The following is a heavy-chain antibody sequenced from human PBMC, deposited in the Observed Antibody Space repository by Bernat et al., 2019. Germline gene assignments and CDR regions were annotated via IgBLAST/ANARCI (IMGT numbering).Heavy chain of an antibody. Sequence: EVQLVESGGGLVQPGGSLRLSCAASGFTFSIYWMHWVRQAPGKGLVWVSRINSDGSSTSYADSVKGRFTISRDNAKNTLYLQMNSLRAEDTAVYYCARDPGAYYYYMDVWGKGTTVTVSS. D-gene: IGHD4/OR15-4a*01. CDR2: INSDGSST. CDR3: ARDPGAYYYYMDV. J-gene: IGHJ6*03. V-gene: IGHV3-74*01. CDR1: GFTFSIYW.